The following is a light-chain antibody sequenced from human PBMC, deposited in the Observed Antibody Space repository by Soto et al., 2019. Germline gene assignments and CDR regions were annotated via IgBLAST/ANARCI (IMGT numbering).Light chain of an antibody. Sequence: DIQMTQSPSSLSASVGLRVTITCRARQIISTSLNWYRQSPGKAPSLMIYAASTLQSGVPSRFSGSGSGTDFTLTISSLQPEDSATYYCQQSDHSPMYPFGQGTDLEIK. V-gene: IGKV1-39*01. CDR3: QQSDHSPMYP. CDR2: AAS. CDR1: QIISTS. J-gene: IGKJ2*01.